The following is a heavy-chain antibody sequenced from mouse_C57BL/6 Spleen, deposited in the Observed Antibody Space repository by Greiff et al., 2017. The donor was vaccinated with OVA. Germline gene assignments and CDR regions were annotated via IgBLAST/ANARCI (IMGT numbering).Heavy chain of an antibody. CDR3: ANHYYGSSYLAMDY. D-gene: IGHD1-1*01. Sequence: VQLQQSGPGLVKPSQSLSLTCSVTGYSITSGYYWNWIRQFPGNKLEWMGYISYDGSNNYNPSLKNRISITRDTSKNQFFLKLNSVTTEDTATYYCANHYYGSSYLAMDYWGQGTSVTVSS. J-gene: IGHJ4*01. V-gene: IGHV3-6*01. CDR2: ISYDGSN. CDR1: GYSITSGYY.